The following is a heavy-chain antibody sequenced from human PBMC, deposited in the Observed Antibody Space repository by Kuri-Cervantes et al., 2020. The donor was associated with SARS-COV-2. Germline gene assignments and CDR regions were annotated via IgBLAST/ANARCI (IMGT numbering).Heavy chain of an antibody. CDR2: IYSGGST. D-gene: IGHD2-15*01. CDR3: ARDNYCSGGSCYSYYYGMDV. Sequence: ESLKISCAASGFTVSSNYMSWVRQAPGKGLEWVSVIYSGGSTYYADSVKGRFTISRDNSKNTLYLQMNSLRAEDTAVYYCARDNYCSGGSCYSYYYGMDVWGQGTTVTVSS. CDR1: GFTVSSNY. J-gene: IGHJ6*02. V-gene: IGHV3-53*01.